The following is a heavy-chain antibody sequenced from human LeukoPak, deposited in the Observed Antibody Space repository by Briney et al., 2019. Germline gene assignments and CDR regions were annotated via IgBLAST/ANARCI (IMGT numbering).Heavy chain of an antibody. CDR2: INPNSDFT. D-gene: IGHD2-15*01. CDR3: ARAISAGSPITASDC. J-gene: IGHJ4*02. CDR1: GYTFTAYY. V-gene: IGHV1-2*02. Sequence: ASVMVSCKTSGYTFTAYYMHWVRQAPGQGLEWMGWINPNSDFTNFAQNFQGRVTMTSDTSISTAYMELSRLRSDDTAVYYCARAISAGSPITASDCWGQGTLVTVSS.